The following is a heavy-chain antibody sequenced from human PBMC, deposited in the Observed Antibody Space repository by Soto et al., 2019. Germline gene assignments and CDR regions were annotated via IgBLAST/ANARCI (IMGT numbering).Heavy chain of an antibody. D-gene: IGHD6-19*01. CDR1: GLTFSSYA. V-gene: IGHV3-23*01. Sequence: GGSLRLSCAASGLTFSSYAMGWVRQAPGKGLEWVSAISGSGGSTFYADSVKGRFTISRDNSKNTLFLQMNSLTSEDTAVYYCAGRIAVAGTLAYWGQGTLVTVSS. CDR3: AGRIAVAGTLAY. CDR2: ISGSGGST. J-gene: IGHJ4*02.